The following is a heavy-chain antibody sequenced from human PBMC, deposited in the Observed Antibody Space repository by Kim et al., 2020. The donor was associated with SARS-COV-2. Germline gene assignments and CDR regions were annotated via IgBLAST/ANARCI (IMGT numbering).Heavy chain of an antibody. D-gene: IGHD2-15*01. CDR1: GFTFSSYN. CDR2: ISSSCSTI. J-gene: IGHJ4*02. CDR3: ASPPRYGGKN. Sequence: GGSLRLSCAASGFTFSSYNMNWVRQAPGKGLEWVSYISSSCSTIYYAESVKGRFTVSRDNAKNSLYLQMNSLRDDDTAVYYCASPPRYGGKNWGQGTLVTLSS. V-gene: IGHV3-48*02.